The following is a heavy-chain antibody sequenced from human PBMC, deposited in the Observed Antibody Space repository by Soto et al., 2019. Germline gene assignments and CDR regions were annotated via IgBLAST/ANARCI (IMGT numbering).Heavy chain of an antibody. CDR3: ARHLKFEEYALPPYFDY. CDR1: GGSISSSSYY. V-gene: IGHV4-39*01. CDR2: IYYSGST. Sequence: QLQLQESGPGLVKPSETLSLTCTVSGGSISSSSYYWGWIRQPPGKGLEWIGSIYYSGSTYYNPSLKSRVNISVDTSNNQFSLKLSSVTAADTAVYYCARHLKFEEYALPPYFDYWGQGTLVTVSS. D-gene: IGHD3-10*01. J-gene: IGHJ4*02.